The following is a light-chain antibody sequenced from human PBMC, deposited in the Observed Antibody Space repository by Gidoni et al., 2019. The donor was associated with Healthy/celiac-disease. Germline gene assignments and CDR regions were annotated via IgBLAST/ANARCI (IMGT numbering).Light chain of an antibody. V-gene: IGKV3-15*01. Sequence: EIVMTQSPATLSVSPGERATLSCRASQSVSSNLAWYQQKPGQAPRLLIYGASTRATGIPDRFSGSGSGTEFTLTIRSLQSEDFAVYYCQQYNNWPPMYTFGQGTKLEIK. CDR1: QSVSSN. CDR2: GAS. CDR3: QQYNNWPPMYT. J-gene: IGKJ2*01.